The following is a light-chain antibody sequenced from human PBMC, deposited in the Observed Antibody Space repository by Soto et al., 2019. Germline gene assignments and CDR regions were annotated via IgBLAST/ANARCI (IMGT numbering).Light chain of an antibody. CDR3: QDRSNWPLS. V-gene: IGKV3-11*01. Sequence: EIVLKQSPATLSLSPGERATLSCRASQSVSSYLAWYQQKPGQAPRLLIYDASNRATGIPARFSGSGSGTDFTLTISSLEPDDFAVYYCQDRSNWPLSFGGETKV. J-gene: IGKJ4*01. CDR1: QSVSSY. CDR2: DAS.